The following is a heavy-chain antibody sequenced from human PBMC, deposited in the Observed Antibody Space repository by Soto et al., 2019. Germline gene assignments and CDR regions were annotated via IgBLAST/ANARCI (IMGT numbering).Heavy chain of an antibody. D-gene: IGHD2-15*01. Sequence: PSETLSLTCTVSGGSISSGNYHWSWIRQHPGKGLEWIGYISYSGSTYYNPSLGSRVTISVDTSKNPFSLTLSSVTAADTAVYYCASGVPCLGYCSGGSSPDSGYYYMDVWGKGTTVTVSS. CDR2: ISYSGST. J-gene: IGHJ6*03. V-gene: IGHV4-31*03. CDR3: ASGVPCLGYCSGGSSPDSGYYYMDV. CDR1: GGSISSGNYH.